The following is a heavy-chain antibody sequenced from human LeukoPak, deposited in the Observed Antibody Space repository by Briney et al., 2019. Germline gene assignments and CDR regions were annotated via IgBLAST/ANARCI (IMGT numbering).Heavy chain of an antibody. Sequence: GGSLRLSCAASGFTFSTYAMSWVRQAPGTGLEWVSAIRGSGDSTNYADSADSVKGRFTISRDNSKNMLYLQMNSLRAEDTAVYYCARDLYPRRGNFDYWGQGTLVIVSS. CDR1: GFTFSTYA. J-gene: IGHJ4*02. V-gene: IGHV3-23*01. D-gene: IGHD2-2*01. CDR2: IRGSGDSTNYA. CDR3: ARDLYPRRGNFDY.